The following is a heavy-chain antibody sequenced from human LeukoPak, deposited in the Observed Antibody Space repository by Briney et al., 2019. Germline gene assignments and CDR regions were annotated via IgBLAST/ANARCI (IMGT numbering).Heavy chain of an antibody. J-gene: IGHJ4*02. CDR1: GFTVSSNY. CDR3: ARDTYGKNYFDY. D-gene: IGHD3-10*01. Sequence: GGSLRLSCAASGFTVSSNYMSWVRQAPGKGLEWVSVIYRDGSTYYADSVKGRFTISRDNSKNTLYLQMNSLRAEDTAVYYCARDTYGKNYFDYWGRGTLVTVSS. V-gene: IGHV3-53*01. CDR2: IYRDGST.